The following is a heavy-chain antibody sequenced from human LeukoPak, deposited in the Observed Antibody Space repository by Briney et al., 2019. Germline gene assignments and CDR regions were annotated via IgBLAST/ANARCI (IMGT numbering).Heavy chain of an antibody. V-gene: IGHV1-2*06. CDR2: INPNSGGT. CDR3: ARGTMVTKVWWFDP. J-gene: IGHJ5*02. CDR1: GYTFTGYY. D-gene: IGHD2-21*02. Sequence: GASVKVSCKAPGYTFTGYYMHWVRQAPGQGLGWMGRINPNSGGTNYAQKFQGRVTMTRDTSISTAYMELSRLRSDDTAVYYCARGTMVTKVWWFDPWGQGTLVTVSS.